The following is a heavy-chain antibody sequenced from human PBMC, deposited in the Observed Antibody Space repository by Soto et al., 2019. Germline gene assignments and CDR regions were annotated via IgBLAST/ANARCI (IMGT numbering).Heavy chain of an antibody. CDR1: GGYISSSSFH. CDR3: ARRERAAGTDWWFDP. D-gene: IGHD6-13*01. CDR2: IYYSGST. J-gene: IGHJ5*02. V-gene: IGHV4-39*01. Sequence: PSETLSLTCTVSGGYISSSSFHWAWIRQPPGKGLEWIGSIYYSGSTYYSPSLKSRVTISVDTSKNQFSLKLSSVTAADTAVYYCARRERAAGTDWWFDPWRHGTLVT.